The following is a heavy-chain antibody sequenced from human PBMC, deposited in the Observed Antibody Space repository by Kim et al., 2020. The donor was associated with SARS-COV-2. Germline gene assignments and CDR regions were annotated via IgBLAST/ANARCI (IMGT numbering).Heavy chain of an antibody. J-gene: IGHJ4*02. Sequence: SETLSLTCTVSGGSISSYYWSWIRQPPGKGLEWIGYIYYSGSTNYNPSLKSRVTISVDTSKNQFSLKLSSVTAADTAVYYCARGSGSSWYVDYWGQRTLVTVSS. CDR3: ARGSGSSWYVDY. CDR1: GGSISSYY. CDR2: IYYSGST. D-gene: IGHD6-13*01. V-gene: IGHV4-59*01.